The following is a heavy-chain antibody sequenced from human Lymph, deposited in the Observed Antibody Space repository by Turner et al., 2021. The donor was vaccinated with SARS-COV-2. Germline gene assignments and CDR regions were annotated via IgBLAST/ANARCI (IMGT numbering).Heavy chain of an antibody. V-gene: IGHV3-23*01. CDR2: IRGSGGST. J-gene: IGHJ4*02. D-gene: IGHD3-22*01. CDR3: AKNEMAMIVVVITLFDY. Sequence: EVHLLASGGGLVQPGGSLRLSCAASGFTFSSYAMSWVRKAPGKGLEWVSGIRGSGGSTYYADSVKGRFTISRDNSKNTLYLQMNSLRAEDTAVYYCAKNEMAMIVVVITLFDYWGQGTLVTVSS. CDR1: GFTFSSYA.